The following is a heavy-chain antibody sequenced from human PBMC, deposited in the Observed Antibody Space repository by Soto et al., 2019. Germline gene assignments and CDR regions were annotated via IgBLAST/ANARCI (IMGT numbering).Heavy chain of an antibody. CDR2: IIPIFGTA. J-gene: IGHJ4*01. CDR3: VMCGPENSWIQPDSTFDY. V-gene: IGHV1-69*13. CDR1: GGTFSSYA. D-gene: IGHD5-18*01. Sequence: SVKVSCKASGGTFSSYAISWVRQAPGQGLEWMGEIIPIFGTANYAQKFKGRVTITADESTSTAYMELSSLRSEDTAVYYCVMCGPENSWIQPDSTFDYRGQGTLVTVSS.